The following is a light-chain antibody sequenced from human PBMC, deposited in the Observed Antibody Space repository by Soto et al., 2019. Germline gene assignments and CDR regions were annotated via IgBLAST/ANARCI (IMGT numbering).Light chain of an antibody. CDR3: ATSDSSLSAGV. V-gene: IGLV1-51*01. Sequence: QSVLTQPPSVSAAPGQKVTISCSGSSSNIGNNYVSWYQHLPGTAPKLLIYDNNKRPSGIPDRFSGSKSGTSATLGITGLQTGDEADYYCATSDSSLSAGVFGGGTEVTVL. CDR1: SSNIGNNY. CDR2: DNN. J-gene: IGLJ2*01.